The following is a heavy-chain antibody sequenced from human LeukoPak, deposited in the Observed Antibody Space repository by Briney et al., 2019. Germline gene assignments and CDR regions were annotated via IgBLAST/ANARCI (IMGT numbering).Heavy chain of an antibody. Sequence: GGSLRLSCAASGFTFSSYAMSWVRQAPGNGLEWVSAISGTGDTTYHADSVKGRFTISRDNSKNTLYLQMNSLRVEDTAVYYCAKGIAAAGTDYWGQGTLVTVSS. V-gene: IGHV3-23*01. CDR3: AKGIAAAGTDY. CDR1: GFTFSSYA. J-gene: IGHJ4*02. D-gene: IGHD6-13*01. CDR2: ISGTGDTT.